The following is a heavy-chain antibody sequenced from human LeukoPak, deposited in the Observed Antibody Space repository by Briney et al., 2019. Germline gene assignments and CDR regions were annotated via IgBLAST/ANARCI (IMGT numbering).Heavy chain of an antibody. CDR3: AELGITMIGGV. J-gene: IGHJ6*04. V-gene: IGHV3-48*04. CDR2: ISSSGSTI. Sequence: GGSLRLSCAASGFTFSSYRMTWVRQAPGKGLEWVSYISSSGSTIYYADSVKGRFTISRDNAKNSLYLQMNSLKAEDTAVYYCAELGITMIGGVWGKGTTVTISS. CDR1: GFTFSSYR. D-gene: IGHD3-10*02.